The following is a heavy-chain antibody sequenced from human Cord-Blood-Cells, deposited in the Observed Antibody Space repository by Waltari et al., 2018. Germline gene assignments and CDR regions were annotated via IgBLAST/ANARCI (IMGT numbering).Heavy chain of an antibody. V-gene: IGHV1-24*01. CDR2: FDPEDGET. CDR1: GYTLTDLS. Sequence: QVQLVQSGAEVKKPGASVKVSCTVSGYTLTDLSMHWVRQALGKGLEWMGGFDPEDGETIYAQKFQGRVTMTEDTSTDTAYMELSSLRSEDTAVYYCATAYDSSGYYYIRDVFDIWGQGTMVTVSS. J-gene: IGHJ3*02. CDR3: ATAYDSSGYYYIRDVFDI. D-gene: IGHD3-22*01.